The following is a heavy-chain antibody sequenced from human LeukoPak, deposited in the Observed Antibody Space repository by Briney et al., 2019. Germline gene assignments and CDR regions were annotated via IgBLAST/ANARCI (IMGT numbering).Heavy chain of an antibody. CDR1: GGTFSSYA. Sequence: ASVKVSCKASGGTFSSYAISWVRQAPGQGLEWMGGIIPILGTANYAQKFQGRVTITTDESTSTAYMELSSLRSEDTAVYYCAREGQLPSVRMDVWGKGTTVTVSS. J-gene: IGHJ6*04. V-gene: IGHV1-69*05. D-gene: IGHD6-6*01. CDR3: AREGQLPSVRMDV. CDR2: IIPILGTA.